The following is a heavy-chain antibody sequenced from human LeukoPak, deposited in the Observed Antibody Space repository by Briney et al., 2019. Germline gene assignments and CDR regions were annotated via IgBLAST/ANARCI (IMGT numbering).Heavy chain of an antibody. CDR1: GGSISSSSYY. D-gene: IGHD1-1*01. CDR3: ARSGTVTNYYYYGMDV. V-gene: IGHV4-39*01. CDR2: IYYSGST. J-gene: IGHJ6*02. Sequence: PSETLSLTCTVSGGSISSSSYYWGWIRQPPGKGLEWIGSIYYSGSTYYNPSLKSRVTISVDTSKNQFSLKLSSVTAADTAVYYCARSGTVTNYYYYGMDVWGQGTTDTVSS.